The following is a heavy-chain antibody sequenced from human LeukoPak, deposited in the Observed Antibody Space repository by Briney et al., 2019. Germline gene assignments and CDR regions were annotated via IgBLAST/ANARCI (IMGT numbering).Heavy chain of an antibody. CDR2: IYYSGST. J-gene: IGHJ5*02. D-gene: IGHD3-22*01. CDR3: ARSGYDSSGSTPWFDP. Sequence: SETLSLTCTVSGGSINSYYWSWIRQPPGKGQEWIGYIYYSGSTNYNPSLKSRVTISVDTSKNQFSLKLSSVTAADTAVYYCARSGYDSSGSTPWFDPWGQGTLVTVSS. V-gene: IGHV4-59*01. CDR1: GGSINSYY.